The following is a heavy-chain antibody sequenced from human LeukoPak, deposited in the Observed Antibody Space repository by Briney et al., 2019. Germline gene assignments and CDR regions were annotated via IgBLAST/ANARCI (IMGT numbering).Heavy chain of an antibody. CDR2: VIPSTGGT. CDR1: GYTFTDYY. J-gene: IGHJ4*02. D-gene: IGHD5-24*01. Sequence: ASVKVSCRASGYTFTDYYIHWVRQAPGQGLEWMGWVIPSTGGTTYAQKFQGRVTMTRDTSISTAYMELSRLTSDDTAVYYCAPFNHGYNMFDSWGQGTLVTVSS. CDR3: APFNHGYNMFDS. V-gene: IGHV1-2*02.